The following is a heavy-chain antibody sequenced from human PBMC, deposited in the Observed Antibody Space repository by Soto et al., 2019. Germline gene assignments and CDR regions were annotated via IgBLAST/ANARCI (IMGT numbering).Heavy chain of an antibody. Sequence: QATLKESGPTVVKPTQTLTLTCTFSGFSLSISGVGVAWIRQPPGKALEWLAIIYWDDDKRYSSSLKSRLTITKDNSKNQVVLTMTNMDPVDTATYYCALISRVWPQSYGEFTTWGQGTMVTVTS. CDR2: IYWDDDK. CDR3: ALISRVWPQSYGEFTT. CDR1: GFSLSISGVG. D-gene: IGHD4-17*01. J-gene: IGHJ3*01. V-gene: IGHV2-5*02.